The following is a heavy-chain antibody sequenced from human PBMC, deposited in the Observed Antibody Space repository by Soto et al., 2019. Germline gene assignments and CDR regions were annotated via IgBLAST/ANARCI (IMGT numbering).Heavy chain of an antibody. CDR2: ISYDGSNK. CDR3: ARSGLGESYADACDI. CDR1: GFTFSSYA. J-gene: IGHJ3*02. V-gene: IGHV3-30-3*01. D-gene: IGHD1-26*01. Sequence: QVQLVESGGGVVQPGRSLRLSCAASGFTFSSYAMHWVRQAPGKGLEWVAVISYDGSNKYYADSVKGRFTISRDNSKNTLNLQMNSLRAEDTAVYYCARSGLGESYADACDIWGQGTMVTVSS.